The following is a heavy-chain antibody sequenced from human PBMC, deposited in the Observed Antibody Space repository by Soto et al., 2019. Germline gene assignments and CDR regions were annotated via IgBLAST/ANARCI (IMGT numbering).Heavy chain of an antibody. CDR3: AKEIDGCYDSSHNLVS. CDR2: ISYDGSNK. J-gene: IGHJ4*02. V-gene: IGHV3-30*18. Sequence: SLRLACAASSFSFSSYGMPWVRQAAGKGLEWVAVISYDGSNKYYADSVKGRCTISRDNSKNTLYLHMNTLRSEVTAVYYCAKEIDGCYDSSHNLVSWGQGTLVTVSS. CDR1: SFSFSSYG. D-gene: IGHD3-22*01.